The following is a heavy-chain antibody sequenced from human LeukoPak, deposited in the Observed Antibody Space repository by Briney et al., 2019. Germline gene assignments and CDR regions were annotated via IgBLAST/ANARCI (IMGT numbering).Heavy chain of an antibody. V-gene: IGHV4-34*01. CDR2: INHSGST. D-gene: IGHD2-2*01. CDR3: ARQGCSSTSCYFDY. CDR1: GGSFSGYY. Sequence: SETLSLTCAVYGGSFSGYYWSWIRQPPGKGLEWIGEINHSGSTNYNPSLKSRVTISVDTSKNQFSLKLGSVTAADTAVYYCARQGCSSTSCYFDYWGQGTLVTVPS. J-gene: IGHJ4*02.